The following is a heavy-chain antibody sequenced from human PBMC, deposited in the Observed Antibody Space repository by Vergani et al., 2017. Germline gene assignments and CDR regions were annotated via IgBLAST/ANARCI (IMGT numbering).Heavy chain of an antibody. J-gene: IGHJ6*02. Sequence: QVQLQQWGAGLLKPSETLSLTCAVYGGSFSGYYWSWIRQPPGKGLEWIGEINHSGSTNYNPSLKSRVTISVDTSKNQFSLKLRSVTAADTAVYFCARELSYYYGSGSDDYNPYYYEGMDVWGPGTTVTVSS. CDR1: GGSFSGYY. CDR2: INHSGST. CDR3: ARELSYYYGSGSDDYNPYYYEGMDV. V-gene: IGHV4-34*01. D-gene: IGHD3-10*01.